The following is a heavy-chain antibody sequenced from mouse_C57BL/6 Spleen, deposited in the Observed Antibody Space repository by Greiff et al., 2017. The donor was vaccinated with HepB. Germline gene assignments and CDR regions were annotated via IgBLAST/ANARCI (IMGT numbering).Heavy chain of an antibody. J-gene: IGHJ3*01. Sequence: VKVVESGPGLVAPSQSLSITCTVSGFSLTSYAISWVRQPPGKGLEWLGVIWTGGGTNYNSALKSRLSISKDNSKSQVFLKMNSLQTDDTARYYCARDMGGYSPWFAYWGQGTLVTVSA. CDR3: ARDMGGYSPWFAY. D-gene: IGHD2-3*01. V-gene: IGHV2-9-1*01. CDR1: GFSLTSYA. CDR2: IWTGGGT.